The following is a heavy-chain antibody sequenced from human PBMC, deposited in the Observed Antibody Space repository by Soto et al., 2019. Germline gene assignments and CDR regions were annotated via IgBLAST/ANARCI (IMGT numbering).Heavy chain of an antibody. V-gene: IGHV3-13*01. Sequence: EVQLVESGGGLVQPGGSLRLSCEASGFIFNTYDAHWVRQRKGKGLEWVSGIGTLFDTYYADSVMGRFTISRENAKNSFYLQMKNLRVDDTAVYYCARGRSNHFDSSPAPKFDPWGQGILVTVSS. CDR3: ARGRSNHFDSSPAPKFDP. CDR1: GFIFNTYD. D-gene: IGHD2-21*01. J-gene: IGHJ5*02. CDR2: IGTLFDT.